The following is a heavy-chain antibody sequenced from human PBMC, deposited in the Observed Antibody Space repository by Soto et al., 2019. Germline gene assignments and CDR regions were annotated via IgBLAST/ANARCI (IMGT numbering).Heavy chain of an antibody. CDR1: GFTFSTYV. CDR3: AKEWSDYFDS. V-gene: IGHV3-23*01. D-gene: IGHD3-3*01. J-gene: IGHJ4*02. Sequence: GGSLRLSCAASGFTFSTYVMSWVRQAPGTGLEWVADISGTYNSTHYADSVKGRFTVSRDNSKNTLFLQMNSLRAADTALYYCAKEWSDYFDSWGQGTQVTVSS. CDR2: ISGTYNST.